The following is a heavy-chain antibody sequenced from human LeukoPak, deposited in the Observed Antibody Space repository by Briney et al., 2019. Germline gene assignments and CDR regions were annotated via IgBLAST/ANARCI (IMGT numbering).Heavy chain of an antibody. D-gene: IGHD6-19*01. Sequence: GGSLRLSCAASGFTVSSNYMSWVRRAPGKGLEWVSVIYSGGSTYYADSVKGRFTISRDNSKNTLYLQMNSLRAEDTAVYYCAREHGYSSGWYVVWGQGTLVTVSS. CDR3: AREHGYSSGWYVV. CDR1: GFTVSSNY. J-gene: IGHJ4*02. V-gene: IGHV3-53*01. CDR2: IYSGGST.